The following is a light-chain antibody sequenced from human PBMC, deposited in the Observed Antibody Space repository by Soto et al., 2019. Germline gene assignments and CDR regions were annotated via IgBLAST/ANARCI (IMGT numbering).Light chain of an antibody. Sequence: DIQMTRSPSSLFASVGDIVTITCQATQDINIYLNWYQQKPGKAPNLLIYDASNLEIGVPSRFSGSGSGTHFTFTISSLQTEDIGTYYCQQYDILPITFGRGTRLEI. J-gene: IGKJ5*01. CDR3: QQYDILPIT. V-gene: IGKV1-33*01. CDR1: QDINIY. CDR2: DAS.